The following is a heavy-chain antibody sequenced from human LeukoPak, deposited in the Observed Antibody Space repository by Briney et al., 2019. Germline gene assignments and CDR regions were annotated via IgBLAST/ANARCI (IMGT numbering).Heavy chain of an antibody. CDR1: GYSFTSYW. Sequence: GESLKISCKGSGYSFTSYWIGWVRQVPGKGLEWMGIIYPGDSDTRYSPSFQGQVTISADKSISTAYLQWSSLKASDTAMYYCARQDFWSGYSSDVWGQGTTVTVSS. CDR3: ARQDFWSGYSSDV. D-gene: IGHD3-3*01. J-gene: IGHJ6*02. V-gene: IGHV5-51*01. CDR2: IYPGDSDT.